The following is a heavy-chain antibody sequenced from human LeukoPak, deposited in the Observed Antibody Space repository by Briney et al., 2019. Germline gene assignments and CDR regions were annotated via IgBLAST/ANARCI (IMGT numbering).Heavy chain of an antibody. CDR3: ARNSDSSTTVRAKSYYYYYYMDV. D-gene: IGHD6-13*01. Sequence: PSETLSLTCTVSGGSISSYYWSWIRQPAGKGLEWIRRIYTSGRTNYNPSLKSRVTMSVDTSKNQFSLKLSSVTAADTAVYYCARNSDSSTTVRAKSYYYYYYMDVWGKGTTVTVSS. CDR2: IYTSGRT. J-gene: IGHJ6*03. CDR1: GGSISSYY. V-gene: IGHV4-4*07.